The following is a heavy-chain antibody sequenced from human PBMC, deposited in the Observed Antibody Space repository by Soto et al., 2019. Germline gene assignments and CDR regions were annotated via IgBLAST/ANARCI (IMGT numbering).Heavy chain of an antibody. Sequence: QVQLVQSGAEVKKPGASVKISCTASGYTVTTHYMHWVRQAPGRGLEWMGAINPGSGAAKYTQTFQARVTMTRDTSTNTVYMEMSALGSEDTAVFYCARGGEVGVAGSAAFAMWGQGTMVTVSS. CDR2: INPGSGAA. CDR1: GYTVTTHY. CDR3: ARGGEVGVAGSAAFAM. V-gene: IGHV1-46*01. J-gene: IGHJ3*02. D-gene: IGHD3-3*01.